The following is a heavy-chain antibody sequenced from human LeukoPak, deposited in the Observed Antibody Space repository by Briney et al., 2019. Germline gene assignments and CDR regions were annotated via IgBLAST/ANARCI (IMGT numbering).Heavy chain of an antibody. V-gene: IGHV4-30-4*01. Sequence: SETLSLTCTVSGGSISSGDYYWSWIRQPPGKGLEWIGYIYYSGSTYYNPSLKSRVTISVDTSRNQFSLKLSSVTAADTAVYYCARDRATVTTLWGQGTLVTVSS. CDR3: ARDRATVTTL. CDR1: GGSISSGDYY. D-gene: IGHD4-17*01. CDR2: IYYSGST. J-gene: IGHJ4*02.